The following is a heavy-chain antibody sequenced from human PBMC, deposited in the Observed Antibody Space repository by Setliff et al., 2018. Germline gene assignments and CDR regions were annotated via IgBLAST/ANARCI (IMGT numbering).Heavy chain of an antibody. Sequence: GASVKVSCKASGDTFSSYAINWVRQAPGQGLEWMGGIIPVLGTVNYAQKFRGRLTITADESTSTACMELSSLRSDDTAVYYCARGRFYSDSWSEYFHHWGQGTLVTVSS. J-gene: IGHJ1*01. CDR3: ARGRFYSDSWSEYFHH. CDR1: GDTFSSYA. D-gene: IGHD3-22*01. CDR2: IIPVLGTV. V-gene: IGHV1-69*13.